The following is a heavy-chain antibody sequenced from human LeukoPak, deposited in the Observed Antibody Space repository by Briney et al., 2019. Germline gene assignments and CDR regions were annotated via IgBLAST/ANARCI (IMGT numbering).Heavy chain of an antibody. CDR1: GDSIINYY. V-gene: IGHV4-34*01. D-gene: IGHD6-19*01. Sequence: SETLSLTCTVSGDSIINYYWTWISQPPGKGLEWIGEINHSGSTNYNPSLKSRVTISVDTSKNQFSLKLSSVTAADTAVYYCARVKKQWLVPAWFDPWGQGTLVTVSS. CDR2: INHSGST. CDR3: ARVKKQWLVPAWFDP. J-gene: IGHJ5*02.